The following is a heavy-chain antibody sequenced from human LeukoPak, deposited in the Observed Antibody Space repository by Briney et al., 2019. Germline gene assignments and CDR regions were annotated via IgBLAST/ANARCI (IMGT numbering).Heavy chain of an antibody. CDR2: IKQGETEK. Sequence: GGSLRLSCAASGFTFNKYWMTWVRQAPGKGLEWVANIKQGETEKFYVDSVKGRFNISRDNGKNSLYLQMSSLRAEDTAVYFCARGYYQKNWGQGTLVTVSS. CDR3: ARGYYQKN. V-gene: IGHV3-7*01. J-gene: IGHJ4*02. D-gene: IGHD3-22*01. CDR1: GFTFNKYW.